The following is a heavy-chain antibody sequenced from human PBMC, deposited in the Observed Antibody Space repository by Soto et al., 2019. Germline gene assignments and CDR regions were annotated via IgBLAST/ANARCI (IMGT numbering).Heavy chain of an antibody. CDR2: ISGSDGRT. J-gene: IGHJ4*02. D-gene: IGHD5-18*01. V-gene: IGHV3-23*01. CDR3: AKGVSQYTPLALFDY. CDR1: GFTFSSYA. Sequence: GGSLRLSCAASGFTFSSYAMSWVRQAPGKGLEWVSTISGSDGRTYSTDSVKGRFTISRDNSRNTTYLQMNSLRVEDTAVYYCAKGVSQYTPLALFDYWGRGTLVTVSS.